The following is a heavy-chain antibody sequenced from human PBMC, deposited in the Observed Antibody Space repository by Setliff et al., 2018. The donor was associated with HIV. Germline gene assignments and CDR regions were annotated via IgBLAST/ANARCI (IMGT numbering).Heavy chain of an antibody. CDR2: IYYSGST. J-gene: IGHJ6*03. Sequence: SETLSLTCSVSGDSISNYYWSWIRQPPGKGLEWIGYIYYSGSTNYSPSLKSRVTISIDTSKNQFSLKLSSVTAADTAVYYCARGYSSGWTYYYFYYMDVWGKGTTVTVSS. CDR3: ARGYSSGWTYYYFYYMDV. D-gene: IGHD6-19*01. V-gene: IGHV4-59*01. CDR1: GDSISNYY.